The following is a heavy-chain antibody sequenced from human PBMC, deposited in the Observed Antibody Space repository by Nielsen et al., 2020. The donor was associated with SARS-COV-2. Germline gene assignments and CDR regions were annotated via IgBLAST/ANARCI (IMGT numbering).Heavy chain of an antibody. CDR2: IYYSGST. CDR3: ARRPRIAAAGKGEYYYYGMDV. Sequence: GSLRLFCTVSGGSISSSSYYWGWIRQPPGKGLEWIGSIYYSGSTYYNPSLKSRVTISVDTSKNQFSLKLSSVTAADTAVYYCARRPRIAAAGKGEYYYYGMDVWGQGTTVTVSS. D-gene: IGHD6-13*01. V-gene: IGHV4-39*01. CDR1: GGSISSSSYY. J-gene: IGHJ6*02.